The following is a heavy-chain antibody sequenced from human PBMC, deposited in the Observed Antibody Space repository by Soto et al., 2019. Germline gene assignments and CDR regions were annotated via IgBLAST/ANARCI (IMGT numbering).Heavy chain of an antibody. CDR3: ARGGYGDY. D-gene: IGHD1-1*01. V-gene: IGHV1-18*01. J-gene: IGHJ4*02. CDR1: GYAFTTYG. CDR2: ISAHSGNT. Sequence: QVHLVQSGAEVKKPGASVKVSCKGSGYAFTTYGITWVRQAPGQGLEWMGWISAHSGNTNYAQKLQGRVTVTRDTSTSTASMELRGLRYDDTAVYYCARGGYGDYWGQGALVTVCS.